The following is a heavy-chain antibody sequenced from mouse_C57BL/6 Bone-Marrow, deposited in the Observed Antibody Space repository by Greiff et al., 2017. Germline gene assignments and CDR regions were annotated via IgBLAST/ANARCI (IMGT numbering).Heavy chain of an antibody. J-gene: IGHJ1*03. CDR3: TTWCHYYGSISCV. CDR2: IDPENGDT. CDR1: GFNIKDDY. D-gene: IGHD1-1*01. Sequence: VQLQESGAELVRPGASVKLSCTASGFNIKDDYMHWVKQRPEQGLEWIGWIDPENGDTEYASKFQGKATITADTSSNSAYLQLSSLTSEDTAVYYCTTWCHYYGSISCVWGTGTTVTVSS. V-gene: IGHV14-4*01.